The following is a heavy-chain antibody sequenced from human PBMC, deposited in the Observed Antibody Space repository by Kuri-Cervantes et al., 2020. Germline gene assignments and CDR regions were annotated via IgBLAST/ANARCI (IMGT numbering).Heavy chain of an antibody. Sequence: GGSLRLSCAASGFTFSDYYMTWIRQAPGKGLEWVSFISNSGGTRNSADSVKGRFTISRDNAKNSLYLQMNSLRAEDTAVYYCARDIGIAVAGTAFDYWGQGTLVTVSS. J-gene: IGHJ4*02. V-gene: IGHV3-11*04. CDR3: ARDIGIAVAGTAFDY. CDR2: ISNSGGTR. CDR1: GFTFSDYY. D-gene: IGHD6-19*01.